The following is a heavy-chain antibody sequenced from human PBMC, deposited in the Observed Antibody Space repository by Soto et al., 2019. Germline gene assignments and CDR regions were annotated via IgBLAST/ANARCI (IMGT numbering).Heavy chain of an antibody. D-gene: IGHD5-18*01. V-gene: IGHV3-53*01. CDR1: GFTVSSHY. CDR3: ARSYGGSDY. CDR2: IYSGCST. J-gene: IGHJ4*02. Sequence: GGSLRLSCAASGFTVSSHYMSWVRQAPGQGLEWLSVIYSGCSTYYADSEKGRFTISRDNSKHTLYLQMNSLRAEDTAVYYCARSYGGSDYWGQGTLVTVSS.